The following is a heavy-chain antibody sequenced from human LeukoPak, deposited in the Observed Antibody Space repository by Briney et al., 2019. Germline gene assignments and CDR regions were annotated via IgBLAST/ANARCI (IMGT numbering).Heavy chain of an antibody. CDR1: GFSFSGLA. CDR2: ISSNGDTT. Sequence: PGGSLRLSCSASGFSFSGLAMHWVRQAPGMRLEYVSVISSNGDTTYYADSVKGRFTISRDNSKNTLYLQMSGLREEDTAVYFCVRDSNGMDVWGQGTTVTVSS. CDR3: VRDSNGMDV. J-gene: IGHJ6*02. V-gene: IGHV3-64D*06.